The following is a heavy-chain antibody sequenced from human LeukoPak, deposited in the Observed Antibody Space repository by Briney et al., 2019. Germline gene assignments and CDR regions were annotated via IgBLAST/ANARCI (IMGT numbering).Heavy chain of an antibody. CDR1: GGSISSGGYS. CDR2: IYHSGST. J-gene: IGHJ6*02. Sequence: SQTLSLTCAVSGGSISSGGYSWSWSRQPPGKGLEWIGYIYHSGSTYYNPSLKSRVTISVDRSKNQFSLKLSSVTAADTAVYYCARWESGSYPYYYYYGMDVWGQGTTVTVSS. V-gene: IGHV4-30-2*02. D-gene: IGHD1-26*01. CDR3: ARWESGSYPYYYYYGMDV.